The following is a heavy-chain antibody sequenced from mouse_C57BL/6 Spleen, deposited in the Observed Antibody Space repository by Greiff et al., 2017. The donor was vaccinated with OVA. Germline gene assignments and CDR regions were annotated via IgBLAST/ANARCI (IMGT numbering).Heavy chain of an antibody. V-gene: IGHV5-16*01. CDR2: INYDGSST. CDR1: GFTFSDYY. J-gene: IGHJ1*03. Sequence: EVQLVESEGGLVQPGSSMKLSCTASGFTFSDYYMAWVRQVPEKGLEWVANINYDGSSTYYLDSLKSRFIISRDNAKNILYLQMSSLKSEDTATYYCARENYGSTSWYFDVWGTGTTVTVSS. D-gene: IGHD1-1*01. CDR3: ARENYGSTSWYFDV.